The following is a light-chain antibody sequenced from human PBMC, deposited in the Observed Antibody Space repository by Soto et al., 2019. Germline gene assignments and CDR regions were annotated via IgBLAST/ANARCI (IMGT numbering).Light chain of an antibody. CDR1: QSVTSNY. J-gene: IGKJ2*01. V-gene: IGKV3-20*01. CDR3: QQYSSSPRT. Sequence: EIVLTQSPGTLSLSPGERGTLSCRASQSVTSNYLAWYQQKPGQAPRLLIFGASNRATGIPDRFSGSGSGTDFTLTISRLDPEDVAVYYCQQYSSSPRTFGQGTKLEI. CDR2: GAS.